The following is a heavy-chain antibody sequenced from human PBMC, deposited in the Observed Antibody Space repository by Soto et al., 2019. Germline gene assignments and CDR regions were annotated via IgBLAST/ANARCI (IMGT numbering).Heavy chain of an antibody. J-gene: IGHJ1*01. CDR2: INNSGGFT. V-gene: IGHV3-23*01. CDR3: AQDGDTVFSSGYSYNYGAH. CDR1: GFTFSHYA. Sequence: EVQLLESGGDLVQPGGSLRLSCAASGFTFSHYAMGWVRQAPGKGLEWVSGINNSGGFTYYADSVKGRFTVSRDNSKNTLYLQMNSLRAEDITMYYCAQDGDTVFSSGYSYNYGAHWDQGTLVTVS. D-gene: IGHD5-18*01.